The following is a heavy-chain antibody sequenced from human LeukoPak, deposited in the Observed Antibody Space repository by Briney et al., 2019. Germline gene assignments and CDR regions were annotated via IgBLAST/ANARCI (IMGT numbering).Heavy chain of an antibody. D-gene: IGHD2-2*01. V-gene: IGHV4-31*03. Sequence: SETLSLTCTVSGGSISSGGYYWSWIRQHPGKGLEWIGYIYYSGSIYYNPSVKSRVTISVDTSKNQFSLKLSSVTAADTAVYYCASVLVPAGVGGWFDPWGQGTLVTVSS. J-gene: IGHJ5*02. CDR3: ASVLVPAGVGGWFDP. CDR1: GGSISSGGYY. CDR2: IYYSGSI.